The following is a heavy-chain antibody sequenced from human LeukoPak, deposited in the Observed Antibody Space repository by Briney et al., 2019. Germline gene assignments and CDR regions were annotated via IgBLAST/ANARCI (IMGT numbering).Heavy chain of an antibody. CDR1: GFTFSSYT. V-gene: IGHV3-23*01. CDR3: AKATGQSSGWYGPGHWFDR. Sequence: VGSLRLSCAASGFTFSSYTMSWVRQAPGKGLEWVSDIFGGGGGTYYADSVKGRFTISPDNSKNTRCLQMNSLRAEDTGSYYFAKATGQSSGWYGPGHWFDRWGQGTLVTVSS. J-gene: IGHJ5*02. D-gene: IGHD6-19*01. CDR2: IFGGGGGT.